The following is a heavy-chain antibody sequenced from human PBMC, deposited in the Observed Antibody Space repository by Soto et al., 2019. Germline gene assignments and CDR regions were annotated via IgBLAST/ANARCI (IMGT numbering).Heavy chain of an antibody. V-gene: IGHV4-59*12. D-gene: IGHD6-19*01. CDR2: IYYSGST. CDR3: ARGPGSGWYLNWFDP. J-gene: IGHJ5*02. Sequence: TSETLSLTCTVSGGSISSYYWSWIRQPPGKGLEWIGYIYYSGSTNYNPSLKSRVTISVDTSKNQFSLKLSSVTAADTAVYYCARGPGSGWYLNWFDPWGQGTLVTVSS. CDR1: GGSISSYY.